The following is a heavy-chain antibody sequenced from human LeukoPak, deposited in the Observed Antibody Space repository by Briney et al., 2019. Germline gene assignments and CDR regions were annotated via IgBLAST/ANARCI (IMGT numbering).Heavy chain of an antibody. V-gene: IGHV3-33*01. J-gene: IGHJ4*02. D-gene: IGHD1-26*01. CDR3: ATAGSGTYADY. CDR2: IWHDGSNK. CDR1: GFTFSSYD. Sequence: GRSLRLSCAASGFTFSSYDMHWVRQAPGKGLEWVALIWHDGSNKYYADSVKGRFTISRDNSKNTLYLQMNSLRAEDTALYYCATAGSGTYADYWGLGTLVTVSS.